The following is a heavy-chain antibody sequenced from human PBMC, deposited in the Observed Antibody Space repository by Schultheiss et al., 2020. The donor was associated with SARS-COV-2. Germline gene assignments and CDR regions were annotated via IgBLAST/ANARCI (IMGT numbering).Heavy chain of an antibody. J-gene: IGHJ4*02. V-gene: IGHV4-30-4*01. CDR1: GGSISSGSYY. Sequence: LSLTCAVSGGSISSGSYYWSWIRQPPGTGLEWIGYIYLSGSTHYNPSLKSRPSISIDTSTNQFFLSLSSVTAADTAVYYCARNRDQGFDSWGQGTLVTVSS. CDR3: ARNRDQGFDS. CDR2: IYLSGST.